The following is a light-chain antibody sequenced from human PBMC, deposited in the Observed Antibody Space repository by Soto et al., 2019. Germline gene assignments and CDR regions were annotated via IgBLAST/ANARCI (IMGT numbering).Light chain of an antibody. Sequence: QSALTQPASVSGSPGQSITISCTGTSRDVGDYNYVSWYQQHPGKTPKLMIYEVSDRPSGVSNPFSGSKSGNTASLTISGIQAEDEADNYCTSNTSNSPPCVFGAGTKVT. J-gene: IGLJ1*01. CDR3: TSNTSNSPPCV. V-gene: IGLV2-14*01. CDR1: SRDVGDYNY. CDR2: EVS.